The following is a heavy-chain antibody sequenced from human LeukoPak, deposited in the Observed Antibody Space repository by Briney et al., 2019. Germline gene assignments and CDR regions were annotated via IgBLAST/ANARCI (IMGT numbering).Heavy chain of an antibody. CDR3: ARAYSDSSAYCPPYFDY. Sequence: TGGSLRLSCAASEFTFSNYWMHWVRQTPGKGLVWVSRINRDGSSTSYADSVKGRFTISRDNAKNTLYLQMNSLRAEDTAVYYCARAYSDSSAYCPPYFDYWGQGALVTVSS. CDR2: INRDGSST. D-gene: IGHD3-22*01. CDR1: EFTFSNYW. J-gene: IGHJ4*02. V-gene: IGHV3-74*01.